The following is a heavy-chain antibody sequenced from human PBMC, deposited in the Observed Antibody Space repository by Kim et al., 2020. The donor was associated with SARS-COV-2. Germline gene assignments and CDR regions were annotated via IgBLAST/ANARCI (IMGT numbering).Heavy chain of an antibody. CDR2: ISYDGSNK. CDR1: GFTFRSYG. J-gene: IGHJ4*02. V-gene: IGHV3-33*05. Sequence: GGSLRLSCAASGFTFRSYGMHWVRQAPGKGLEWVAVISYDGSNKYYADSVKGRFTISRDNSKNTLYLQMNSLRAEDTAVYYCARDWESSGYRGYFDYCGQGTLVTVSS. D-gene: IGHD3-22*01. CDR3: ARDWESSGYRGYFDY.